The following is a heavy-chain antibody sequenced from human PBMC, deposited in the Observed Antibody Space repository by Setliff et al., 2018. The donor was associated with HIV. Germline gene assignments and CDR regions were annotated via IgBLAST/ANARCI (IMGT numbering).Heavy chain of an antibody. CDR3: AREPRYYHTSGTDAFDI. V-gene: IGHV1-18*01. J-gene: IGHJ3*02. CDR2: ISAYNDNT. Sequence: GASVNVSCKASGYTFNNYGISWVRQAPGQGLEWMGWISAYNDNTKDAQKFQGRVTMTTDTSTSTAYMELRSLRSDDTAVYYCAREPRYYHTSGTDAFDIWGQGTMVTVSS. CDR1: GYTFNNYG. D-gene: IGHD3-22*01.